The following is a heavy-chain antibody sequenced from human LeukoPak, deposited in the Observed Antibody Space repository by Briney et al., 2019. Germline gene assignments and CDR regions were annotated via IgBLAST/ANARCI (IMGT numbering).Heavy chain of an antibody. Sequence: PSETLSLTCAVYGGSFSGYYWSWIRQPPGKGLEWIGEINHSGITNYNPSLKSRATISVDTSKNQFSLKLSSVTAADTAVYYCARGRRYSSSCFDIWGQGTMVTVSS. CDR1: GGSFSGYY. J-gene: IGHJ3*02. CDR3: ARGRRYSSSCFDI. D-gene: IGHD6-13*01. CDR2: INHSGIT. V-gene: IGHV4-34*01.